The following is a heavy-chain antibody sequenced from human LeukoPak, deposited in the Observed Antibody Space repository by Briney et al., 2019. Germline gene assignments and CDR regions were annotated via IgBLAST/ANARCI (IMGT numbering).Heavy chain of an antibody. J-gene: IGHJ3*02. CDR1: GFTFSSYG. Sequence: GRSLRLSCAASGFTFSSYGMHWVRQAPGKGLEWVAVICYDGSNKYYAGPVKGLFTISRDNSKNTLYLQMNSLRAGDTAVYYCARKRVLGGYCSGGSCRGDAFDIWGQGTMVTVSS. D-gene: IGHD2-15*01. CDR2: ICYDGSNK. CDR3: ARKRVLGGYCSGGSCRGDAFDI. V-gene: IGHV3-33*01.